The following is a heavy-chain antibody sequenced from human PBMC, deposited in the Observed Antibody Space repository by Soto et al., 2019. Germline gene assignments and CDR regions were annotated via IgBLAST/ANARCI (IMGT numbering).Heavy chain of an antibody. V-gene: IGHV4-30-2*01. CDR2: IYHSGST. J-gene: IGHJ5*02. D-gene: IGHD1-20*01. CDR3: ARVTSMTGAAFDP. CDR1: GGSIGSGGYS. Sequence: SETLSLTCAVSGGSIGSGGYSWSWIRQPPGKGLEWIGYIYHSGSTYYNPSLKSRVTISVDRSKNQFSLKLSSVTAADTAVYYCARVTSMTGAAFDPWGQGTLVTVSS.